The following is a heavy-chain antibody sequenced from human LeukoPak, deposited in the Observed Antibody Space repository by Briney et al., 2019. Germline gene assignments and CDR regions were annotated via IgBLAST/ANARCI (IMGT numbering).Heavy chain of an antibody. D-gene: IGHD5-24*01. CDR1: GGSISSYY. J-gene: IGHJ3*02. V-gene: IGHV4-59*01. Sequence: PSETLSLTCTVSGGSISSYYWNWIRQPPGKGLEWIGYIYYSGSTNYNPSLKSRVTISVDTSKNQFSLKLSSVTAADTAVYYCAGRLWRRDGYNLSAFDIWGQGSMVTVSS. CDR3: AGRLWRRDGYNLSAFDI. CDR2: IYYSGST.